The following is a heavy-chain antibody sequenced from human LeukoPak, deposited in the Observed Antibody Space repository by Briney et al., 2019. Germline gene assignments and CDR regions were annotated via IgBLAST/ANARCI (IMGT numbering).Heavy chain of an antibody. V-gene: IGHV4-30-2*01. Sequence: SETLSLTCAVSGGSISSGGYSWSWIWQPPGKGLEWIGYIYHSGSTYYNPSLKSRVTISVDRSKNQFSLKLSSVTAADTAVYYCARGYYDILTGYYKEHWFDPWGQGTLVTVSS. J-gene: IGHJ5*02. D-gene: IGHD3-9*01. CDR2: IYHSGST. CDR1: GGSISSGGYS. CDR3: ARGYYDILTGYYKEHWFDP.